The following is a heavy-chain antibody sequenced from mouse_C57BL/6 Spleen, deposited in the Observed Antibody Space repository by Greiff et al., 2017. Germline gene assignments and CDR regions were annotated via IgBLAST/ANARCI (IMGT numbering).Heavy chain of an antibody. CDR2: INPSTGGT. CDR3: ARDYGSSHYAMDY. D-gene: IGHD1-1*01. CDR1: GYTFTSSW. Sequence: QVQLQQPGTELVKPGASVKLSCKASGYTFTSSWMHWVKQRPGQGLEWIGNINPSTGGTNYNEKFKSKATLTVDKSSSTAYRQLSSLTSEDSAVYFCARDYGSSHYAMDYWGQGTSVTVAS. V-gene: IGHV1-53*01. J-gene: IGHJ4*01.